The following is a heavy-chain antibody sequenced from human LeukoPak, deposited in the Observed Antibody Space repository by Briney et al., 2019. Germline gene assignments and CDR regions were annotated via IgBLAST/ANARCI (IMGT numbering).Heavy chain of an antibody. D-gene: IGHD6-13*01. J-gene: IGHJ3*02. V-gene: IGHV3-9*01. CDR1: GFTFDDYA. CDR3: ASSLAAADAFDI. CDR2: ISWNSGSI. Sequence: LSGGSLRLSCAASGFTFDDYAMHWVRQAPGKGLEWVSGISWNSGSIGYADSVKGRFTISRDNAKNSLYLQMNSLRAEDRAVYYCASSLAAADAFDIWGQGTMVTVSS.